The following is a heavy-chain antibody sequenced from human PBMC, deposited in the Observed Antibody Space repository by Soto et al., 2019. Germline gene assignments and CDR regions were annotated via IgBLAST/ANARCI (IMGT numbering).Heavy chain of an antibody. CDR2: ITATGGNT. D-gene: IGHD1-7*01. J-gene: IGHJ3*02. V-gene: IGHV3-23*01. CDR3: AKCMQAYWNYDAHHI. CDR1: GFTFSTYS. Sequence: EVKLLESGGGLVQPGGSLRLSCAASGFTFSTYSMTWVRQAPGKGLEWVAHITATGGNTYYADSVRGRFTISRDTSGNTLYLQMNSLRAKDTALYYCAKCMQAYWNYDAHHIWGQGTMVTVSS.